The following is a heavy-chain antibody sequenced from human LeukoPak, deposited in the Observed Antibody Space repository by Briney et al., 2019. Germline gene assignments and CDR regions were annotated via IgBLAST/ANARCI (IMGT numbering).Heavy chain of an antibody. Sequence: SETLSLTCTVSGGSFSSGFYWSWIRQHPGKGLEWIGYIYYSGGTYYNPSLKGRVSISLDTSKKQFSLKLSSVTVADTAVYYCARAMTSHYFDYWGQGTLVTVSS. D-gene: IGHD2-21*02. J-gene: IGHJ4*02. CDR3: ARAMTSHYFDY. V-gene: IGHV4-31*03. CDR1: GGSFSSGFY. CDR2: IYYSGGT.